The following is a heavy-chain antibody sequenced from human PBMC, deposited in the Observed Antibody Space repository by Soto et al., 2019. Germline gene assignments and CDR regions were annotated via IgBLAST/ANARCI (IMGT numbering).Heavy chain of an antibody. D-gene: IGHD6-13*01. Sequence: SETLFLTCTVSGASINNTSYYWGWIRQSPGKGLEWIGNIYYSGKTYYSPSLKSRVSISVDASRNQFSLRLSSVTAADTAVYYCGRPWGIGLTPPGPWGQGVLVTVSS. CDR1: GASINNTSYY. CDR2: IYYSGKT. J-gene: IGHJ5*02. CDR3: GRPWGIGLTPPGP. V-gene: IGHV4-39*01.